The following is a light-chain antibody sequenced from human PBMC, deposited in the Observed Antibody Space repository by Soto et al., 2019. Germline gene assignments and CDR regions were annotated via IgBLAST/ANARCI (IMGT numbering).Light chain of an antibody. Sequence: EIVLTQSPGTLSLSPGERATLSCRASQSISSSYLAWYQQKPGQAPRVLIYGASSRATCIPDRFSGSGDGTEFTLPTSRLEPEDVAVYFCQQYGNPPPNAFGQGTKVEIK. V-gene: IGKV3-20*01. CDR1: QSISSSY. CDR3: QQYGNPPPNA. J-gene: IGKJ2*01. CDR2: GAS.